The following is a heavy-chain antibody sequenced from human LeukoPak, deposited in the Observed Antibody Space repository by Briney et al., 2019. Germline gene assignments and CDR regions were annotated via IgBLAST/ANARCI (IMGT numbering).Heavy chain of an antibody. CDR3: ARDQRVAAPYYGMDV. D-gene: IGHD6-6*01. Sequence: GGSLRLSCAASGFTFSSYGMHWVRQAPGKGLEWVAVIWYDGSNTYYADSVKGRFTISRDNSKNTLYLQMNSLRAEDTAVYYCARDQRVAAPYYGMDVWGQGTTVTVSS. CDR2: IWYDGSNT. V-gene: IGHV3-33*01. CDR1: GFTFSSYG. J-gene: IGHJ6*02.